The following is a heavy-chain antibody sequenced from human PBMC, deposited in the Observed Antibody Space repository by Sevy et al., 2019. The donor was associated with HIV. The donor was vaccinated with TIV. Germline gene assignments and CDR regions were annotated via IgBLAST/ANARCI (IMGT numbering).Heavy chain of an antibody. V-gene: IGHV3-30*04. CDR3: ARERDPMIVVGYFDY. Sequence: GSLRLSCAASGFTFSSYAMHWVRQAPGKGLEWVAVISYDGSNKYYADSVKGRFTISRDNSKNTLYLQMNSLRAEDTAEYYCARERDPMIVVGYFDYWGQGTLVTVSS. CDR2: ISYDGSNK. J-gene: IGHJ4*02. CDR1: GFTFSSYA. D-gene: IGHD3-22*01.